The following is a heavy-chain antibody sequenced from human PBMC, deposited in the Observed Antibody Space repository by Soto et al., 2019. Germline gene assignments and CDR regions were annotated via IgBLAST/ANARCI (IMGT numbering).Heavy chain of an antibody. CDR3: ARWEDYGASDQYHFDQ. D-gene: IGHD4-17*01. J-gene: IGHJ4*02. CDR2: TSIYNGYT. Sequence: GASVKVSCKASGYTFNKYGFNWVRQAPGQGLEWMGWTSIYNGYTDLAQKFQGRITLTTDASAHTAYLELKSLRSDDAALYYCARWEDYGASDQYHFDQWGQGTLVTVS. CDR1: GYTFNKYG. V-gene: IGHV1-18*01.